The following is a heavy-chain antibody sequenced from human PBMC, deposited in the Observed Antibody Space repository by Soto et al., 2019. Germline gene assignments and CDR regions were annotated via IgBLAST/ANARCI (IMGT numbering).Heavy chain of an antibody. Sequence: QVQLQQWGAGLLKPSETLSLTCAVYGGSLSGYYWSWIRQPPGKALEWIGEINYSGNTNYNPSLKSRVTISVDTSKNQLFLNLSSVTAADPAMYYCARHHVRGRTIAGAAEFWGQGTLVTVSS. J-gene: IGHJ4*02. CDR2: INYSGNT. D-gene: IGHD1-26*01. CDR3: ARHHVRGRTIAGAAEF. V-gene: IGHV4-34*01. CDR1: GGSLSGYY.